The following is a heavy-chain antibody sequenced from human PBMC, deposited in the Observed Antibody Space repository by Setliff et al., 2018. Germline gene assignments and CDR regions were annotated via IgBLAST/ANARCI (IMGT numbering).Heavy chain of an antibody. Sequence: ASVKVSCKASGYTFTYFGVSWLRLAPGQGLEWMGWISGHNGETIIEPKFQGRVALTTDTGSDTAHMELRNLRSDDAAIYYCAKGPALSVTEAIRRSYYDYALDVWGQGTTVTVSS. D-gene: IGHD1-26*01. V-gene: IGHV1-18*01. CDR3: AKGPALSVTEAIRRSYYDYALDV. J-gene: IGHJ6*02. CDR2: ISGHNGET. CDR1: GYTFTYFG.